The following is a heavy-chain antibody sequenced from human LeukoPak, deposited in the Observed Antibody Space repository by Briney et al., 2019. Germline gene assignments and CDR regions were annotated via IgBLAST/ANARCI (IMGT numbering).Heavy chain of an antibody. CDR2: INSDGSST. J-gene: IGHJ4*02. CDR1: GFTFSSYW. CDR3: ARALVAPYYFDY. V-gene: IGHV3-74*01. Sequence: PGGSLRLSCAASGFTFSSYWMHWVRQAPGKGLVWVSRINSDGSSTTYADSVKGRFTISRDNAKNTLYLQMSSLRADDTAVYYCARALVAPYYFDYWGQGALVTVSS. D-gene: IGHD2-15*01.